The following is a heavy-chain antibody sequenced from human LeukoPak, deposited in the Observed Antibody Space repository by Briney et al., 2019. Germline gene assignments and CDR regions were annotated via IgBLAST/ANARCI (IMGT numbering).Heavy chain of an antibody. CDR3: ARDSRFGEYHFDY. J-gene: IGHJ4*02. D-gene: IGHD3-10*01. CDR1: GFTFTGYY. V-gene: IGHV1-2*02. CDR2: INPNSGGT. Sequence: ASVKVSCKASGFTFTGYYMHWVRQAPGQGLEWMGWINPNSGGTNYAQKFQGRVTMTRDTSITTAYMELTSLRSDDTAVYYCARDSRFGEYHFDYWGQGTLVTVSS.